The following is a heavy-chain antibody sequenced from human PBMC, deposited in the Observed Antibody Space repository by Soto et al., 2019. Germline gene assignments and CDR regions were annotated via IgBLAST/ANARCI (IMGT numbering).Heavy chain of an antibody. D-gene: IGHD2-21*01. V-gene: IGHV4-30-4*01. Sequence: SETLSLTCTVSGDSISSGDYYWSWIRQPPGKGLEWIGYISYGGSTYYNPSIKSRVIISIDTTQNHFSLKLSSVTAAATAVYFCARDSVSLLGANSFDIWGQGTVVTVSS. CDR2: ISYGGST. CDR1: GDSISSGDYY. CDR3: ARDSVSLLGANSFDI. J-gene: IGHJ3*02.